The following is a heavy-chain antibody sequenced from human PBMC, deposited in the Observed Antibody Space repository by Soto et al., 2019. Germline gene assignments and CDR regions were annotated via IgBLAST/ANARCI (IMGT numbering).Heavy chain of an antibody. CDR2: IRKDGTNE. J-gene: IGHJ4*02. V-gene: IGHV3-33*01. CDR3: ARDLRKDRYFDY. Sequence: GGSLRLSCAASGFTFRDYGMHWVRQAPGKGLEWVAVIRKDGTNENYADSVKGRFTISRDNSKDTLYLQMNSLRAEDTAVYYCARDLRKDRYFDYWGQGALVTSPQ. D-gene: IGHD2-15*01. CDR1: GFTFRDYG.